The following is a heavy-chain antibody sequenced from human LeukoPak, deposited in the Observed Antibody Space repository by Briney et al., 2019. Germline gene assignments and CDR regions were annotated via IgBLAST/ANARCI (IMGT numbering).Heavy chain of an antibody. D-gene: IGHD2-8*01. Sequence: GGSLRLSCAASGFTFSSYSMNWVRQAPGKGLEWLSYTRVSDNNLYYADSVKGRFTISRDNAQTSLYLQMNSLRAEDTAVYYCARRIMGTTGHAFDFWGQGTMVTVPS. J-gene: IGHJ3*01. CDR2: TRVSDNNL. CDR1: GFTFSSYS. V-gene: IGHV3-48*04. CDR3: ARRIMGTTGHAFDF.